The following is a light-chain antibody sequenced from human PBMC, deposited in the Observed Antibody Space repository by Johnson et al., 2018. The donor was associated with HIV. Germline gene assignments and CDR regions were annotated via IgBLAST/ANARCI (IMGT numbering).Light chain of an antibody. Sequence: QSVLTQPPSVSAAPGQKVTISCSGSSYNIGNNYVSWYQQFPGTAPKLLIYENNKRPSGIPDRFSGSKSGTSTTLGITGLQTGDEADYYCGTWDGSLSAGVFGTGTKVTVL. V-gene: IGLV1-51*02. CDR3: GTWDGSLSAGV. CDR2: ENN. J-gene: IGLJ1*01. CDR1: SYNIGNNY.